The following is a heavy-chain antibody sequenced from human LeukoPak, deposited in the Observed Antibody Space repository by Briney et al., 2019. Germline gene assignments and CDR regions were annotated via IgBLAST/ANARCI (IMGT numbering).Heavy chain of an antibody. D-gene: IGHD6-13*01. CDR2: IIPILGIA. J-gene: IGHJ6*02. Sequence: ASVKVSCKASGGTFSSYAISWVRQAPGQGLEWMGRIIPILGIANYAQKFQGRVTITADKSTSTAYMELSSPRSEDTAVYYCARDLPRAAAGVAYYYYGMDVWGQGTTVTVSS. CDR3: ARDLPRAAAGVAYYYYGMDV. V-gene: IGHV1-69*04. CDR1: GGTFSSYA.